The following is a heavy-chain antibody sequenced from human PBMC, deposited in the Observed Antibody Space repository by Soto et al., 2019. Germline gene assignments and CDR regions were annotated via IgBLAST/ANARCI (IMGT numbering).Heavy chain of an antibody. J-gene: IGHJ6*03. CDR1: GDTFSRHT. CDR2: IIPILGIA. CDR3: GRMAGEGYVTKGYFLYMGV. D-gene: IGHD3-16*01. Sequence: QVQLVQSGAEVKKPGSSVKVSCKASGDTFSRHTISWVRQAPGQGLEWMGRIIPILGIANYAQKFQGRVTINGDKSTNTSFMGPGRLRTEDTALVFWGRMAGEGYVTKGYFLYMGVWGKGTTVTVSS. V-gene: IGHV1-69*02.